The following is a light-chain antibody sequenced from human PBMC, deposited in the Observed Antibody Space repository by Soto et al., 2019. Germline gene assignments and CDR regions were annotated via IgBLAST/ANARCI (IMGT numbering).Light chain of an antibody. Sequence: QSVLTQPPSVSAAPGQKVTISCSGSSSNIVNDYVSWYQQFPGTAPKLLIYDNYKRPSGIPDRFSGSKSGTSATLGITGLQTGDEADYYCATWDSSLNIVVFGGGTKLTVL. V-gene: IGLV1-51*01. J-gene: IGLJ2*01. CDR2: DNY. CDR3: ATWDSSLNIVV. CDR1: SSNIVNDY.